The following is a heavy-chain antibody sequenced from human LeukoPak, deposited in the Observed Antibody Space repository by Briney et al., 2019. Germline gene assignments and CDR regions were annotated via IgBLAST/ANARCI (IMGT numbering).Heavy chain of an antibody. CDR1: GYTFTGYY. J-gene: IGHJ4*02. CDR3: ARDESSGWYYFDY. Sequence: ASVKVSCKASGYTFTGYYMHWVRQAPGQGLGWMGWINPNSGGTNYAQKFQGRVTMTRDTSISTAYMELSRLRSDDTAVYYCARDESSGWYYFDYWGQGTLVTVSS. CDR2: INPNSGGT. D-gene: IGHD6-19*01. V-gene: IGHV1-2*02.